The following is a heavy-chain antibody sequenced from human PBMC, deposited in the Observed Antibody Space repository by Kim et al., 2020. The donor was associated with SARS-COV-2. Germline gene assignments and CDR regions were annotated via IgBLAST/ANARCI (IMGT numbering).Heavy chain of an antibody. Sequence: GGSLRLSCEASGFTFSIYWMTWVRQAPGKGLEWVANIKHDGSDKYYVGSVKGRFTISRDNAKNLLFLQMNSLRAGDTAVYYCARGSAGTNAYYSGTDVWGQGTPATV. CDR1: GFTFSIYW. CDR3: ARGSAGTNAYYSGTDV. CDR2: IKHDGSDK. J-gene: IGHJ6*02. D-gene: IGHD6-13*01. V-gene: IGHV3-7*01.